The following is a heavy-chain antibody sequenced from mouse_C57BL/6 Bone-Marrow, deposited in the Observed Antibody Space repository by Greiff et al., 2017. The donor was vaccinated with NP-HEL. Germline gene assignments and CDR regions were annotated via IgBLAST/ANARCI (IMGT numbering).Heavy chain of an antibody. CDR3: DVEDY. J-gene: IGHJ2*01. V-gene: IGHV14-2*01. CDR1: GFTFNDYY. Sequence: VHVKQSGAELVKPGASVKLSCTASGFTFNDYYMHWVQQRPEQGLEWVGRIDPEDGATNYVPNFQGQATITADTSSNIAYLQLSSLASEDTVGYYCDVEDYGGQGTTLTVSS. CDR2: IDPEDGAT.